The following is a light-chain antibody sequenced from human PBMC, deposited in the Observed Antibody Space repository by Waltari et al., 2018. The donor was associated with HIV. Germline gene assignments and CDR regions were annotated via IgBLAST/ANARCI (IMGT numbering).Light chain of an antibody. CDR3: CSYAGRYTYV. Sequence: QSALTQPRSVSGSPGQSVTISCTGTSSDVGGYNYVSWYQHHPGKAPKFMIYDVTKRPSGVPDRFSGSKSGNTASLTISGLQAEDGADYYCCSYAGRYTYVFGTGTKVTVL. J-gene: IGLJ1*01. CDR2: DVT. V-gene: IGLV2-11*01. CDR1: SSDVGGYNY.